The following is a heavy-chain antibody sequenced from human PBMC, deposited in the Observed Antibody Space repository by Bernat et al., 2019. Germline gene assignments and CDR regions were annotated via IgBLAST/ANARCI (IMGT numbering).Heavy chain of an antibody. J-gene: IGHJ5*02. CDR3: AREVLRYCSGGSCYSGNWFDP. V-gene: IGHV4-61*01. D-gene: IGHD2-15*01. CDR2: IYYSGSI. Sequence: QVQLQESGPGLVKPSETLSLTSTVSGGSVSSGSYYWSWIRQPPGKGLEWIGYIYYSGSINYNPSLTSRVTISIDTSKNQFSLRLSSVTAADMAVYYCAREVLRYCSGGSCYSGNWFDPWGQGTLVTVSS. CDR1: GGSVSSGSYY.